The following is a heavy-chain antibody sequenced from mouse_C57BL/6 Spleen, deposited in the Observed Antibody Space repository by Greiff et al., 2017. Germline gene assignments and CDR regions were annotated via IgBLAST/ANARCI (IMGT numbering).Heavy chain of an antibody. J-gene: IGHJ1*03. V-gene: IGHV1-82*01. CDR2: IYPGDGDT. Sequence: QVQLQQSGPELVKPGASVKISCKASGYAFSSSWMNWVKQRPGKGLEWIGRIYPGDGDTNYNGKFKGKATLTADTASSTAYMQLSSLTSEDSAVYFCAREGYGSSYGYFDVWGTGTTVTVSS. CDR1: GYAFSSSW. CDR3: AREGYGSSYGYFDV. D-gene: IGHD1-1*01.